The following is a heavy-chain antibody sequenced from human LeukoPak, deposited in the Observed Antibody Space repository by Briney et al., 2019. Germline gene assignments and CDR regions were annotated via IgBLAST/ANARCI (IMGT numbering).Heavy chain of an antibody. Sequence: GGSLRLSCSASGFTFRNFAISWVRQAPGKGLEWVSSIGGGDTHYADSVKGRFTISRDDSRSTVDLQMSSLRAEDTAVYYCAKDGQSFNTMYDYFDSWGQGTLVTVSS. CDR3: AKDGQSFNTMYDYFDS. D-gene: IGHD2-8*01. CDR2: IGGGDT. CDR1: GFTFRNFA. V-gene: IGHV3-23*01. J-gene: IGHJ4*02.